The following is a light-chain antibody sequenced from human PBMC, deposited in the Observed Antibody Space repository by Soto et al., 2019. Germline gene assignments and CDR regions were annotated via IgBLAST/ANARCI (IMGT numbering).Light chain of an antibody. J-gene: IGKJ1*01. CDR3: QQYRT. Sequence: GDRVTITCRASQSISSWLAWYQQKPGKAPKLLIYDASTLESGVPSRFSGSGSGTEFTLTISSLQPDDFATYYCQQYRTVGQGTKV. CDR1: QSISSW. CDR2: DAS. V-gene: IGKV1-5*01.